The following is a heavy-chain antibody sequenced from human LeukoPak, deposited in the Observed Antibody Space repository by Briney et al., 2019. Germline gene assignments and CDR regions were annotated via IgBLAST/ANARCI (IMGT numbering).Heavy chain of an antibody. CDR1: GYTFTSYY. CDR3: ARATPNYDSSGYHDY. CDR2: INPSGGST. D-gene: IGHD3-22*01. V-gene: IGHV1-46*01. J-gene: IGHJ4*02. Sequence: GASVKVSCKASGYTFTSYYMHWVRQAPGQGLEWMGIINPSGGSTSYAQKFQGRVTMTRDMSTSTVYMELSSLRSEDTAVYYCARATPNYDSSGYHDYWGQGTLVTVSS.